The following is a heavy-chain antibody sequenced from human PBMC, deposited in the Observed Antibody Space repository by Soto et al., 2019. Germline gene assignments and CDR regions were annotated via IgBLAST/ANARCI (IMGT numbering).Heavy chain of an antibody. CDR1: GYTFTVYY. D-gene: IGHD3-10*01. J-gene: IGHJ6*02. Sequence: ASVKVSCKASGYTFTVYYMHCVLQSPVQWLEWMGWINPNSGGTNYAQKFQGRVTMTRDTSISTAYMELSRLRSDDTAVYYCAREAFDMVRGVATYGMDVWGQGTTVTVSS. CDR3: AREAFDMVRGVATYGMDV. V-gene: IGHV1-2*02. CDR2: INPNSGGT.